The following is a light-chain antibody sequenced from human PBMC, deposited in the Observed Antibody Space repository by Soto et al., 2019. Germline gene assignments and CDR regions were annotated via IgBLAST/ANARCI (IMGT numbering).Light chain of an antibody. J-gene: IGKJ5*01. CDR1: QSIAGY. CDR3: RQYDDLPPT. V-gene: IGKV1-33*01. Sequence: DIQMTQSPSSVSSSVGDRVTITCRPSQSIAGYLSWYQQRPGKAPKFLIYSASSLQRGVPSRFSGSGSGTDFTFTISSLQPEDIATYYCRQYDDLPPTFGQGTRLEIK. CDR2: SAS.